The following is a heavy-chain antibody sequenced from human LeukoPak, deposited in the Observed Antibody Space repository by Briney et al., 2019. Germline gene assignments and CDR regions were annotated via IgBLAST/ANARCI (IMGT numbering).Heavy chain of an antibody. CDR1: GGSLTSYY. CDR3: ARLGSYFDY. J-gene: IGHJ4*02. Sequence: SETLSLTCTVSGGSLTSYYWSWIRRPPGKGLQWIGYIYYSGSVNYNPSLKSRVTISVDTSKNQFSLNLSSVTAADTAVYYCARLGSYFDYWGQGTQVTVSS. CDR2: IYYSGSV. V-gene: IGHV4-59*08.